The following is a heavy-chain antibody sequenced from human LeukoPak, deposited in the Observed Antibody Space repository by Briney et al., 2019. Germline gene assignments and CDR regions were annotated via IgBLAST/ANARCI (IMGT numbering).Heavy chain of an antibody. CDR1: GYSISSGYY. Sequence: SSETLSLTCAVSGYSISSGYYWGWIRQPPGKGLEWIGSIYHSGSTYYNPSLESRVTISVDTSKNQFSLKLSSVTAADTAAYYCARRIFGVVANYFDYWGQGTLVTVSS. J-gene: IGHJ4*02. D-gene: IGHD3-3*01. V-gene: IGHV4-38-2*01. CDR3: ARRIFGVVANYFDY. CDR2: IYHSGST.